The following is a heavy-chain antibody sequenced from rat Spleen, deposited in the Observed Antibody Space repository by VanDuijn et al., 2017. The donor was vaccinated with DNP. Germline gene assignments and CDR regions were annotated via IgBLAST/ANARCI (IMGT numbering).Heavy chain of an antibody. V-gene: IGHV5-22*01. J-gene: IGHJ2*01. CDR1: GFTFSYYW. D-gene: IGHD1-6*01. Sequence: EVQLVESGGDLVQPGRSLKLSCVASGFTFSYYWMAWIRQAPTKGLEWVAYISYDGGSTYYGDSVKGRFTISRDNAKSTLYLQMNSLRSEDMATYYCARHHYDGASDYWGQGVMVTVSS. CDR3: ARHHYDGASDY. CDR2: ISYDGGST.